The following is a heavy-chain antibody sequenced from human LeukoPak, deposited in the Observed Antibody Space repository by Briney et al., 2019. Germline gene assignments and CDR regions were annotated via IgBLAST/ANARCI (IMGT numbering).Heavy chain of an antibody. J-gene: IGHJ4*02. V-gene: IGHV4-34*01. CDR1: GGSFSGYY. D-gene: IGHD1-7*01. CDR2: INHSGST. CDR3: ARVLGNYVLIFDY. Sequence: SETLSLTCAVYGGSFSGYYWSWIRQPPGKGLEWIGEINHSGSTNYNPSLKSRVTISVDTSKNQFSLKLSSVTAADMAVYYCARVLGNYVLIFDYWGQGTLVTVSS.